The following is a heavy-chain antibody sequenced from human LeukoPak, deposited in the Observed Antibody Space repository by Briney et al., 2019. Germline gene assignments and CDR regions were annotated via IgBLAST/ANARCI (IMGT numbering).Heavy chain of an antibody. CDR1: GFTFSTYA. V-gene: IGHV3-23*05. CDR2: IDRSGTIT. CDR3: AKPREDCNSISCYRVFDY. J-gene: IGHJ4*02. D-gene: IGHD2-2*02. Sequence: PGGSLRLSCAASGFTFSTYAMSWVRQAPGKGLEWVSAIDRSGTITYYADSVKGRFTISRDNSKNTLFLQMNSLSVEDPAVYYCAKPREDCNSISCYRVFDYWGQGTLVTVSS.